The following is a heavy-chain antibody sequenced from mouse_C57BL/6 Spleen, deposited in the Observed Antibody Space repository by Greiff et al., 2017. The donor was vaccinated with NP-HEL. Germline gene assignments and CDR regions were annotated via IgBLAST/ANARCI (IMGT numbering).Heavy chain of an antibody. D-gene: IGHD2-5*01. J-gene: IGHJ4*01. Sequence: VQLQQSGAELVKPGASVKISCKASGYAFSSYWMNWVKQRPGKGLEWIGQIYPGDGDTNYNGKFKGKATLTADKSSSTAYMQLSRLTSEDSAVYFCARLYGLVTTRGAMDYWGQGTSVTVAS. CDR3: ARLYGLVTTRGAMDY. CDR1: GYAFSSYW. V-gene: IGHV1-80*01. CDR2: IYPGDGDT.